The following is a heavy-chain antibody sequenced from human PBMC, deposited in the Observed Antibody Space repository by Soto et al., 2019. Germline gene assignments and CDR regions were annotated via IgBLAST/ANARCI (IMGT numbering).Heavy chain of an antibody. CDR3: ARGPRYSSSSGPIYYYYYYMDV. J-gene: IGHJ6*03. D-gene: IGHD6-6*01. CDR1: GGSFSGYY. V-gene: IGHV4-34*01. Sequence: SETLSLTCAVYGGSFSGYYWSWIRQPPGKGLEWIGEINHSGSTNYNPSLKSRVTISVDTSKNQFSLKLSSVTAADTAVYYCARGPRYSSSSGPIYYYYYYMDVWGKGTTVTVSS. CDR2: INHSGST.